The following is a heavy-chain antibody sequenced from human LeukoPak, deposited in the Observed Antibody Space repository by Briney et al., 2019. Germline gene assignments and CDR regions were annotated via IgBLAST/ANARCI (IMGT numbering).Heavy chain of an antibody. D-gene: IGHD3-3*01. J-gene: IGHJ6*02. Sequence: GESLKISCKGSGYSFTSYWIGWVRQMPGKGLERMGIIYPGDSDTRYSPSFQGQVTISADKSISTAYLQWSSLKASDTAMYYCARQSYDFWSGYFTDYYYYYGMDVWGQGTTVTVSS. CDR3: ARQSYDFWSGYFTDYYYYYGMDV. CDR2: IYPGDSDT. CDR1: GYSFTSYW. V-gene: IGHV5-51*01.